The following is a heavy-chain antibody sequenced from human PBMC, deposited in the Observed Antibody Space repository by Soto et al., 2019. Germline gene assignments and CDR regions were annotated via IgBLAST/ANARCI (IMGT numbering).Heavy chain of an antibody. CDR2: ISYDGSNK. CDR3: ARVGIQLWPIYGMDV. D-gene: IGHD5-18*01. Sequence: GGSLRLSCAASGFTFSSYAMHWVRQAPGKGLEWVAVISYDGSNKYYADSVKGRFTISRDNSKNTLYLQMNSLRAEDTAVYYCARVGIQLWPIYGMDVWGQGTTVTVSS. CDR1: GFTFSSYA. J-gene: IGHJ6*02. V-gene: IGHV3-30-3*01.